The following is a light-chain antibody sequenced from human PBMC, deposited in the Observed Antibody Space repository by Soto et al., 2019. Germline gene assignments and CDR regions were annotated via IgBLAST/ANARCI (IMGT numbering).Light chain of an antibody. J-gene: IGKJ4*01. CDR2: AAS. V-gene: IGKV3D-20*02. CDR1: QSVSSSY. CDR3: QQRSDWPST. Sequence: EIVLTQSPGTLSLSTGERATLSCRASQSVSSSYLAWYQQKPGQAPRLLIFAASSRATGIPDRFSGSGSGTDFTLTISSLEPEDFAVYYCQQRSDWPSTFGGGTKVEIK.